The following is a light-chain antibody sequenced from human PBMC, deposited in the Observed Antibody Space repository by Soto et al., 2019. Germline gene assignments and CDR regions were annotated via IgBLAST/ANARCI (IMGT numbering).Light chain of an antibody. CDR3: QQYNNWLYT. Sequence: EIVMTQSPATLSVSPGERATLSCRASQSVSSNLAGYQQKPGQAPRLLIYGASTRATGIPARFSGSGSGTEFTLTISSLQSEDVAGDYCQQYNNWLYTFGQGTKLEIK. CDR2: GAS. V-gene: IGKV3-15*01. CDR1: QSVSSN. J-gene: IGKJ2*01.